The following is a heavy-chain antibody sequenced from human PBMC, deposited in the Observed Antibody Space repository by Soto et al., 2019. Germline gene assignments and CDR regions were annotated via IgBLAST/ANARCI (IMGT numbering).Heavy chain of an antibody. CDR3: ARPALREHLDY. Sequence: GSLRLSCVASGFTFTNYWMTWVRQAPGKGLEWVANIKQDGSEKQFVDSVKGRFTISRDNAKNSLYLQMNSLRAEDTAVYYCARPALREHLDYWGQGALVTVSS. CDR1: GFTFTNYW. CDR2: IKQDGSEK. J-gene: IGHJ4*02. D-gene: IGHD3-16*01. V-gene: IGHV3-7*01.